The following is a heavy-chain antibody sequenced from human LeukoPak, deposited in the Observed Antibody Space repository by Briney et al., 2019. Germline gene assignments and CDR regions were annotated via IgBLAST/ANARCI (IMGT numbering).Heavy chain of an antibody. CDR1: GFTFSDSY. Sequence: GGSLRLSCAASGFTFSDSYISWIRQAPGKGLEWVSYISSAGIYTEYADSVKGRFTISRDNAKNSLYLQMNSLRAEDTAVYYCARVGWGSYHYLDYWGQGTLVTVSS. V-gene: IGHV3-11*06. J-gene: IGHJ4*02. CDR3: ARVGWGSYHYLDY. D-gene: IGHD3-16*02. CDR2: ISSAGIYT.